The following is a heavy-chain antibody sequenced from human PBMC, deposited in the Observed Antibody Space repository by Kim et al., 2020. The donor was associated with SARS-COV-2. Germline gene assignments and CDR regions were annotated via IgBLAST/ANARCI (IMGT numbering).Heavy chain of an antibody. CDR2: IYYSGST. V-gene: IGHV4-39*01. J-gene: IGHJ6*02. D-gene: IGHD5-18*01. CDR1: GGSISSSSYY. Sequence: SETLSLTCTVSGGSISSSSYYWGWIRQPPGKGLEWIGSIYYSGSTYYNPSLKSRVTISVDTSKNQFSLKLSSVTAADTAVYYCARVKGGYSYGYEGACCYYYGMDVWGQGTTVTVSS. CDR3: ARVKGGYSYGYEGACCYYYGMDV.